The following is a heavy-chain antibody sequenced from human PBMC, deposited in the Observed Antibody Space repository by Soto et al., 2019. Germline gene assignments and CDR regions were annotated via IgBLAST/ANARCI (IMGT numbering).Heavy chain of an antibody. V-gene: IGHV1-46*01. CDR2: VYVTGTGT. Sequence: QVQLVQSGAEVKKPGASVKVSCKASGYPFTTYHLHWVRQAPGQGLEWMGIVYVTGTGTRSAQKFQGRLTMTRDRSTSTVYMELSSLRSEDTAVYYCARESEDLTSNFDYWGQGTLVTVSS. CDR1: GYPFTTYH. J-gene: IGHJ4*02. CDR3: ARESEDLTSNFDY.